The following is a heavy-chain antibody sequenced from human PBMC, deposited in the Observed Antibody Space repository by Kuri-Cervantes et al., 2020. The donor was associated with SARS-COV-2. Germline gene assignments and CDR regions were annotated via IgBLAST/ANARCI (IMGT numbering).Heavy chain of an antibody. V-gene: IGHV4-61*09. J-gene: IGHJ2*01. CDR3: AREGYGATNWYFDL. D-gene: IGHD4-17*01. CDR1: GGSISSTNYY. Sequence: SCTVSGGSISSTNYYWNWILQPAGKGLEWIGYIYASGSTNYNPSLKSRVTISIDTSRNQFSLKLKSVTAADTAVYFCAREGYGATNWYFDLWGRGSLVTVSS. CDR2: IYASGST.